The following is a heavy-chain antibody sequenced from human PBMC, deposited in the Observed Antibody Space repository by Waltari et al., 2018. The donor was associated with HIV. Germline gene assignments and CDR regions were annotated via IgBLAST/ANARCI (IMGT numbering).Heavy chain of an antibody. Sequence: QVQLVQSGAEVKKPGASVKVSCKTSGYTFVDYAIHWVRQAPGQILEWMGWINTGNGNTKYSQEFQGRVSITRDTSASTVFMELSRLRSEDTALYYCTRDEFSSWSQSGGMDVWGQGTTVTVS. D-gene: IGHD6-13*01. J-gene: IGHJ6*02. V-gene: IGHV1-3*04. CDR3: TRDEFSSWSQSGGMDV. CDR2: INTGNGNT. CDR1: GYTFVDYA.